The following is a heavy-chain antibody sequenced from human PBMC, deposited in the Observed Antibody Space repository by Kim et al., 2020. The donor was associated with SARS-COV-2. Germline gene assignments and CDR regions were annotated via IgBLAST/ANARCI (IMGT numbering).Heavy chain of an antibody. CDR3: ASGGERRWLRLYYFDY. J-gene: IGHJ4*02. V-gene: IGHV4-39*01. CDR1: GGSISSSSYY. D-gene: IGHD3-16*01. Sequence: SETLSLTCTVSGGSISSSSYYWGWIRQPPGKGLEWIGSIYYSGSTYYNPSLKSRVTISVDTSKNQFSLKLSSVTSADTAVYYCASGGERRWLRLYYFDYWGQGTLVTVSS. CDR2: IYYSGST.